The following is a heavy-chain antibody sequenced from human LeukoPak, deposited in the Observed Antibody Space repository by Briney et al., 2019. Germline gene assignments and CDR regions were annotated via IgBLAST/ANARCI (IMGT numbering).Heavy chain of an antibody. CDR2: IIPIFGTA. D-gene: IGHD2-2*01. CDR3: ARVEHCSSTSCYLALGAFDI. Sequence: SVKVSCKASGGTFSSYAISWVRQAPGQGLEWSGGIIPIFGTANYAQKFQGRVTITTDESTSTAYMELSSLRSEDTAVYYCARVEHCSSTSCYLALGAFDIWGQGTMVTVSS. J-gene: IGHJ3*02. CDR1: GGTFSSYA. V-gene: IGHV1-69*05.